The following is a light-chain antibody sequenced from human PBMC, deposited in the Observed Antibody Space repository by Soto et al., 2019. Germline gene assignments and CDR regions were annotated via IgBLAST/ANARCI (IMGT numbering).Light chain of an antibody. J-gene: IGKJ4*01. CDR2: GAS. CDR3: QQSYTTPHT. V-gene: IGKV1-39*01. CDR1: QYISSY. Sequence: DIQMTQSPSSLSASVGDRVTITCRASQYISSYLNWYQQKPGKAPMLLIYGASSLQSGVPSRFSGSGSGTDFTLTISSLQPDDFATYYCQQSYTTPHTFGGGTKVDIK.